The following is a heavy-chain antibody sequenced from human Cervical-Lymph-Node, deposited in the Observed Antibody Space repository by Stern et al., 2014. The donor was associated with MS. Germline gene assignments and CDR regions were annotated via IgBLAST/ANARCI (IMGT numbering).Heavy chain of an antibody. CDR3: AREGSGYSYYYYYYGMEV. Sequence: VQLQESGPGLVQPSQTLSLTCTVSGGSISSGDYYWSWIRQPPGKGLEWIGYIYYSGSTYYNPSLKSRVTISVDTSKNQFSLKLSSVTAADTAVYYCAREGSGYSYYYYYYGMEVWGQGTTVTVSS. CDR1: GGSISSGDYY. J-gene: IGHJ6*02. D-gene: IGHD3-3*01. CDR2: IYYSGST. V-gene: IGHV4-30-4*01.